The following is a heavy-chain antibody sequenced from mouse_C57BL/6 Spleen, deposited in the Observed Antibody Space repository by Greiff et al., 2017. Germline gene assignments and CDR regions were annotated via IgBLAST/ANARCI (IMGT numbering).Heavy chain of an antibody. V-gene: IGHV1-80*01. J-gene: IGHJ2*01. Sequence: QVQLQQSGAELVKPGASVKISCKASGYAFSSYWMNWVKQRPGKGLEWIGQIYPGDGDTNYNGKFKGQATLPADKSSSTAYMQLSSLTSADSAVYVCARGVLLLRYLDYWGQGTTLTVSS. D-gene: IGHD1-1*01. CDR1: GYAFSSYW. CDR2: IYPGDGDT. CDR3: ARGVLLLRYLDY.